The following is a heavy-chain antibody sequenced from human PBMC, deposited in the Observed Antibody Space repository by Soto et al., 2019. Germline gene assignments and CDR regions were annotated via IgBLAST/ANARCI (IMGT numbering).Heavy chain of an antibody. Sequence: EVQLLESGGGLVQPGGSLRLSCAASGFTFSPYAMTWVRQAPGKGLEWVSSISGSGGNTNYADSVKGRFTVSRDNSKRTLSVQMNSLTEEDTAIYYCAKGLRRLLRTQYYYGLDVWGRGTTVTVSS. J-gene: IGHJ6*02. CDR1: GFTFSPYA. D-gene: IGHD3-16*01. CDR2: ISGSGGNT. V-gene: IGHV3-23*01. CDR3: AKGLRRLLRTQYYYGLDV.